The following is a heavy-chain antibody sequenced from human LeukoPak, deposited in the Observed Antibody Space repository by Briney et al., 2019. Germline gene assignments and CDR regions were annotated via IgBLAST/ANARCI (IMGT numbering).Heavy chain of an antibody. CDR2: INHSGST. J-gene: IGHJ4*02. CDR3: ARAGDLDPIDY. V-gene: IGHV4-34*01. Sequence: NPSETLSLTCAVYGGSFSGYYWSWIRQPPGKGLEWIGEINHSGSTNYNPSLKSRVTISVDTSKNQFSLKLSSVTAADTAAYYCARAGDLDPIDYWGQGTLVTVSS. D-gene: IGHD3-10*01. CDR1: GGSFSGYY.